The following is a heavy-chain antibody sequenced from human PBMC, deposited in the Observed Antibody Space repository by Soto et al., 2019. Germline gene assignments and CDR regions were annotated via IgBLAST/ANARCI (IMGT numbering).Heavy chain of an antibody. D-gene: IGHD1-26*01. J-gene: IGHJ4*02. V-gene: IGHV3-30*18. Sequence: GGSLRLSCAASGFTFSSYGMHWVRQAPGKGLEWVAVISYDGSNKYYADSVKGRFTISRDNSKNTLYLQMNSLRAEDTAVYYCAKDVRQWEPLFPFNYWGQGTLVTVSS. CDR2: ISYDGSNK. CDR3: AKDVRQWEPLFPFNY. CDR1: GFTFSSYG.